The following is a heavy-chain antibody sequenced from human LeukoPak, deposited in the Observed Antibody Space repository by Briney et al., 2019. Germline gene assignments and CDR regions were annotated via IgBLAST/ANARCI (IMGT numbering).Heavy chain of an antibody. CDR3: ARGYSNYDFDYYYHMDV. V-gene: IGHV1-8*01. CDR1: GYTFTSYD. D-gene: IGHD4-11*01. J-gene: IGHJ6*03. Sequence: VASVKVSCKASGYTFTSYDISWVRQATGQGLEWMGWMNPNSGNTGYAQKFQGRVTMTRNTSISTAYMELSSLRSEDTAVYYCARGYSNYDFDYYYHMDVWGKGTTVTVSS. CDR2: MNPNSGNT.